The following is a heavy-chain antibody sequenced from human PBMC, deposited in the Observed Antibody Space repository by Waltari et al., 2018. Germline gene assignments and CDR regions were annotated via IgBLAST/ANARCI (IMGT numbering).Heavy chain of an antibody. J-gene: IGHJ4*02. Sequence: QVQLQESGPGLVKPSQTLSLTCTVSGGSISSGSYYWSWIRQPAGKGLEWIGYIYTSGSTNYNPSLKSRVTISVDTSKNQFSLKLSSVTAADTAVYYCARGTITMVEGAILPDYWGQGTLVTVSS. D-gene: IGHD3-10*01. CDR3: ARGTITMVEGAILPDY. V-gene: IGHV4-61*09. CDR1: GGSISSGSYY. CDR2: IYTSGST.